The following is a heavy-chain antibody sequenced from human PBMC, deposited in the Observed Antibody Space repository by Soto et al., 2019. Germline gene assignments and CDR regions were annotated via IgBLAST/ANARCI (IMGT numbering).Heavy chain of an antibody. Sequence: SETLSLTCAVSGGSISSSNWWSWVRQPPGKGLEWIGEIYHSGSTNYNPSLKSRVTISVDKSKNQFSLKLSSVTAADTAVYYCARVTPRDYGSGSYYNGGYYYYGMDVWGQGTTVTVSS. D-gene: IGHD3-10*01. CDR2: IYHSGST. J-gene: IGHJ6*02. CDR3: ARVTPRDYGSGSYYNGGYYYYGMDV. CDR1: GGSISSSNW. V-gene: IGHV4-4*02.